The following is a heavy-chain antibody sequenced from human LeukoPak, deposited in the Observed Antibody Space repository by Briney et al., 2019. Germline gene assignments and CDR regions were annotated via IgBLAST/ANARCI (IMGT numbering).Heavy chain of an antibody. J-gene: IGHJ4*02. CDR1: GFTFDDYA. Sequence: GRSLRLSCAASGFTFDDYAMHWVRQAPGKGLEWVSGISWNSGSIGYADSVKGRFTISRDNAKNSLYLQMNSLRAEDMALYYCAKGYYDSSGYYSPYFDYWGRGTLVTVSS. D-gene: IGHD3-22*01. CDR2: ISWNSGSI. CDR3: AKGYYDSSGYYSPYFDY. V-gene: IGHV3-9*03.